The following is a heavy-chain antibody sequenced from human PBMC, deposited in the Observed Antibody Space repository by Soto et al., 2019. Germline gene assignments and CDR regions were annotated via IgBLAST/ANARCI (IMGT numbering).Heavy chain of an antibody. J-gene: IGHJ3*02. Sequence: ASVKVSCKASGYTFTSYAMHWVRQAPGQRLEWMGWINAGNGNTKYSQKFQGRVTITRDTSASTAYMELSSLRSEDTAVYYCARGRGRITGTTSQSDAFDIWGQGTMVTVSS. V-gene: IGHV1-3*01. D-gene: IGHD1-20*01. CDR1: GYTFTSYA. CDR3: ARGRGRITGTTSQSDAFDI. CDR2: INAGNGNT.